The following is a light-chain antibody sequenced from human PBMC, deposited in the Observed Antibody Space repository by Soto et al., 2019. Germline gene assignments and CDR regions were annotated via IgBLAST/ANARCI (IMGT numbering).Light chain of an antibody. CDR1: SSDVGNYNL. Sequence: QSALTQPASVSGSPGQSITISCTGTSSDVGNYNLVSWYQQHPGKAPKVMIYEGTKRPSGVSNRFSGSKSGNTASLTISGLQTEDEADYYCCSSASDTTGVFGGGTKLTVL. CDR2: EGT. J-gene: IGLJ3*02. V-gene: IGLV2-23*01. CDR3: CSSASDTTGV.